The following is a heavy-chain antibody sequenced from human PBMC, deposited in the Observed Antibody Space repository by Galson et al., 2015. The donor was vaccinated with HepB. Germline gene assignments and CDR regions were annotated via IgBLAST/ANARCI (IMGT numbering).Heavy chain of an antibody. D-gene: IGHD2-2*01. J-gene: IGHJ3*02. V-gene: IGHV3-48*02. CDR3: ARDWLPGDVVVPAAMNAFDI. CDR1: GFTFSSYS. Sequence: SLRLSCAASGFTFSSYSMNWVRQAPGKGLEWVSYISSSSSTIYYADSVKGRFTISRDNAKNSLYLQMNSLRDEDTAVYYCARDWLPGDVVVPAAMNAFDIWGQETMVTVSS. CDR2: ISSSSSTI.